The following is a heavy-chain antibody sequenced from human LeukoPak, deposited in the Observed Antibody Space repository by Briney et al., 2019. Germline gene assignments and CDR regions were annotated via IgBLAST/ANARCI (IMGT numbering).Heavy chain of an antibody. CDR2: ISSSSSTI. CDR3: AKDSGGGYYYMDV. V-gene: IGHV3-48*01. J-gene: IGHJ6*03. Sequence: PGGSLRLSCAASGFTFSSYSMNWVGQAQGRGREGVSYISSSSSTISYADSVKGRFTISRDNAKNSLYLQMNSLRAEDTAVYYCAKDSGGGYYYMDVWGKGTTVTVSS. D-gene: IGHD4-23*01. CDR1: GFTFSSYS.